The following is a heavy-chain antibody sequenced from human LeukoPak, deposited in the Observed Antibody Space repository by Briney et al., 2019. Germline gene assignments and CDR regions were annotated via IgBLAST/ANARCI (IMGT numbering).Heavy chain of an antibody. Sequence: PSETLSLTCTVSGYSISSGYYWGWIRQPPGKGLEWIGTIYHSGSTYYNPSLKSRVTISVDTSKNQFSLKLTSVTAAYTAVYYCARVRGYCSSTICYRYYFDYWGQGTLVTVSS. CDR3: ARVRGYCSSTICYRYYFDY. D-gene: IGHD2-2*01. CDR2: IYHSGST. V-gene: IGHV4-38-2*02. CDR1: GYSISSGYY. J-gene: IGHJ4*02.